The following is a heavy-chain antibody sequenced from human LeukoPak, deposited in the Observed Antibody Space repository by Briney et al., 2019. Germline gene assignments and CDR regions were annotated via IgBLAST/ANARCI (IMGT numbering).Heavy chain of an antibody. CDR2: ISSGTSYI. D-gene: IGHD1-26*01. CDR3: ARDPTSSWETAFDI. Sequence: GGSLRLSCAASGFTFSRYWMSWVRQAPGKGLEWVSSISSGTSYIYYADSVKGRFTISRDNAKNSLYLQMNSLRAEDTAVYYCARDPTSSWETAFDIWGQGTMVTVSS. J-gene: IGHJ3*02. CDR1: GFTFSRYW. V-gene: IGHV3-21*01.